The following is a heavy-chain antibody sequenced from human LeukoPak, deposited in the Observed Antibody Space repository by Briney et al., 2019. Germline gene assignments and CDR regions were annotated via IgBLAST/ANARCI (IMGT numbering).Heavy chain of an antibody. Sequence: SETLSLTCTVSGYSISSGYYWGWIRQPPGKGLEWIGSIFYSGSTYYNPSLKSRVTISVDTSKNQFSLKLTSVTAADTAVYYCARDISDYDILTGYYIPLYYFDYWGQGTLVTVSS. D-gene: IGHD3-9*01. CDR3: ARDISDYDILTGYYIPLYYFDY. J-gene: IGHJ4*02. V-gene: IGHV4-38-2*02. CDR2: IFYSGST. CDR1: GYSISSGYY.